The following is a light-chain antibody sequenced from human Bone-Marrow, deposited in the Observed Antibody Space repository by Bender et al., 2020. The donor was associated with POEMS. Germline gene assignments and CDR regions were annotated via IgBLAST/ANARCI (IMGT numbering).Light chain of an antibody. Sequence: QSVLTQPPSASGTPGQRVTISCSGGSSNIGAHAVNWYQHLPGTAPRLLIYSGHRRPSEVPDRVSGSRSGTSASLAISGLQSEDEADYYCAVWDDSLNGWVFGGGTKLTVL. V-gene: IGLV1-44*01. CDR3: AVWDDSLNGWV. CDR2: SGH. J-gene: IGLJ3*02. CDR1: SSNIGAHA.